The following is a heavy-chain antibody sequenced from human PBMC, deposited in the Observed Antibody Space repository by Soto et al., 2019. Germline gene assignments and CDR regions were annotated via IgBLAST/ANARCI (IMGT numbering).Heavy chain of an antibody. CDR1: GGSFSGYY. J-gene: IGHJ6*03. CDR3: ARGRKTFWSGYYTGYYYYYMDV. D-gene: IGHD3-3*01. Sequence: QVQLQQWGAGLLKPSETLSLTCAVYGGSFSGYYWSWIRQPPGKGLEWIGEINHSGSTNYNPSLKSRVTISVATSKNQFSLKLSSVTAADTAVYYCARGRKTFWSGYYTGYYYYYMDVWGKGTTVTVSS. V-gene: IGHV4-34*01. CDR2: INHSGST.